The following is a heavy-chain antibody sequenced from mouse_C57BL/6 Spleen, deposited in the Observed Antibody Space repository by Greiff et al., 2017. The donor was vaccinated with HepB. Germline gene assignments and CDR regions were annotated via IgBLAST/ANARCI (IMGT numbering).Heavy chain of an antibody. D-gene: IGHD1-1*01. V-gene: IGHV1-82*01. CDR3: ARHITTVVGPYWYFDV. Sequence: QVQLKESGPELVKPGASVKISCKASGYAFSSSWMNWVKQRPGKGLEWIGRIYPGDGDTNYNGKFKGKATLTADKSSSTAYMQLSSLTSEDSAVYFCARHITTVVGPYWYFDVWGTGTTVTVSS. J-gene: IGHJ1*03. CDR1: GYAFSSSW. CDR2: IYPGDGDT.